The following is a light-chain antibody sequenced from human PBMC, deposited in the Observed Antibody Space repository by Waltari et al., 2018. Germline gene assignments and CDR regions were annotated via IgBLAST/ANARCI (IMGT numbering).Light chain of an antibody. CDR2: AAS. Sequence: DIQMTQSPSAMSASVGNRFTIICRASQGISNYLAWFQQKPGKVPKLLIYAASSLQSGVPTRFSGSGSGTEVTLTISSLQPEEFATYYCLQHNSYPLTFGGGTKVEIK. CDR3: LQHNSYPLT. V-gene: IGKV1-17*03. J-gene: IGKJ4*01. CDR1: QGISNY.